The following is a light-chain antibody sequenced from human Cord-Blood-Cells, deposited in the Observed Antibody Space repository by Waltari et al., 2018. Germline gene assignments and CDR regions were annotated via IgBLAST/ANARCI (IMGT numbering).Light chain of an antibody. V-gene: IGKV2-30*02. Sequence: DVVMTQSPLSLPVTLGQPASISCRSSQSLVHSDGNTYLNWFQQRPGQSPRRLIYKVSSRDSGVPDRFSGSGSGTDFTLKISRVEAEDVGVYYCMQGTHAFTFGPGTKVDIK. J-gene: IGKJ3*01. CDR3: MQGTHAFT. CDR1: QSLVHSDGNTY. CDR2: KVS.